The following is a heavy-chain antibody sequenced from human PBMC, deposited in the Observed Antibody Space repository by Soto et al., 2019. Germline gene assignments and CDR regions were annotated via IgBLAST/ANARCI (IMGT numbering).Heavy chain of an antibody. CDR2: INQDGSGT. CDR3: ARGAGGYYYMDV. J-gene: IGHJ6*03. V-gene: IGHV3-7*01. CDR1: GFTFSNNW. Sequence: GGSLRLSCAASGFTFSNNWMTWVRQAPGKGLVWVSNINQDGSGTHYVDSVKGRFTISRDNAENTLYLQMNSLRAEVTAVYYCARGAGGYYYMDVWGKGTTVTVSS. D-gene: IGHD3-10*01.